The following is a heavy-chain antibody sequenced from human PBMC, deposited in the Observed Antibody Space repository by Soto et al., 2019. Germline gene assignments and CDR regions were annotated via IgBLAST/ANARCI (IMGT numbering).Heavy chain of an antibody. CDR1: GGSINYNSYY. CDR3: ARLVVVAPVANA. J-gene: IGHJ5*02. Sequence: SETLSLTCSVSGGSINYNSYYWGWIRQPPGKGLEWVGGIFYTGTTYYSPSLKDRATISVDTSKNSFSLNLTSVTAADTAVYFCARLVVVAPVANAWGQGTLVTVSS. CDR2: IFYTGTT. V-gene: IGHV4-39*02. D-gene: IGHD2-2*01.